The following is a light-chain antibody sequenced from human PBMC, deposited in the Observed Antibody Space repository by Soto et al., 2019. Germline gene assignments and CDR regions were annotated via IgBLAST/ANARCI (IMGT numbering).Light chain of an antibody. J-gene: IGLJ3*02. V-gene: IGLV4-60*02. CDR1: SVHSSYI. CDR3: ETWDSNTQNGV. Sequence: QSVLTHSSSASASLGSSVTLTCTLSSVHSSYIIAWHQQQPGKAPRYLMKLEGSGSYNKGSGVPDRFSGSSSGADRYLTISNLQFEDEADDYCETWDSNTQNGVVGGGTQLTVL. CDR2: LEGSGSY.